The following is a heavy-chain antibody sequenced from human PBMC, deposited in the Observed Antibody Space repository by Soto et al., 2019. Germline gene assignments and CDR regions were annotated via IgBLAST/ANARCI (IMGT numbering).Heavy chain of an antibody. V-gene: IGHV1-58*02. D-gene: IGHD2-15*01. Sequence: SLQVACKASGSGFIRSGIQWVRQAHGQRLEWIGWIVVASGQTNYAQNFRGRVAITRDTSTATAYIELTGLTSEDTAVYFCSADRPDIGVGWWVWGQGTTVTVSS. CDR1: GSGFIRSG. J-gene: IGHJ6*02. CDR2: IVVASGQT. CDR3: SADRPDIGVGWWV.